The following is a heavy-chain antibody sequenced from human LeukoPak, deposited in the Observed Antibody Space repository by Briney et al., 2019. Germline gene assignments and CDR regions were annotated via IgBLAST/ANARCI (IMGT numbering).Heavy chain of an antibody. CDR1: GGSISSYY. V-gene: IGHV4-59*01. CDR3: ARVSGRPGAYGDHFDY. Sequence: PSETLSLTCTVSGGSISSYYWSWIRQSPGKGLEWIGYIYYSGSTNYNPSLKSRVTISVDTSKNQFSLKLSSVTAADTAVYYCARVSGRPGAYGDHFDYWGQGTLVTVSS. J-gene: IGHJ4*02. CDR2: IYYSGST. D-gene: IGHD4-17*01.